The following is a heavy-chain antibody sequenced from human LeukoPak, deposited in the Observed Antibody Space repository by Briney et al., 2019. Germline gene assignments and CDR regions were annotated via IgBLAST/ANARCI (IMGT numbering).Heavy chain of an antibody. D-gene: IGHD3-3*01. CDR1: GYTFTTYH. J-gene: IGHJ5*02. CDR3: AREGVTIFGLVRTQTTKSPHRFDP. Sequence: ASVKVSCKASGYTFTTYHMHWVRQAPGQGLEWMGIINPSGGSTNYAQKFQGRVTMTRDMSTSTVYMELSSLRSDDTAVYYCAREGVTIFGLVRTQTTKSPHRFDPWGQGTLVTVSS. V-gene: IGHV1-46*01. CDR2: INPSGGST.